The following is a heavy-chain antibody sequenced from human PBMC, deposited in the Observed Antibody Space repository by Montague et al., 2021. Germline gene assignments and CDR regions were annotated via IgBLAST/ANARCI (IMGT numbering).Heavy chain of an antibody. J-gene: IGHJ4*02. D-gene: IGHD2-15*01. V-gene: IGHV4-31*03. CDR3: ARSGGYCSGGRCDTIDY. Sequence: TLSLTCSVSGGSISSGGFYWSWIRQHPGKGPEWIGSIYDSGSTNYNPSLKSRLTLSRDTYKNQVSLRLTSVTAAETAVYYCARSGGYCSGGRCDTIDYWGQGTLVTVSS. CDR1: GGSISSGGFY. CDR2: IYDSGST.